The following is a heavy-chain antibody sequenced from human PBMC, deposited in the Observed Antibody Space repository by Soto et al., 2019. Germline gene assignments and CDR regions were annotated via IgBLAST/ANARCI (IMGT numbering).Heavy chain of an antibody. V-gene: IGHV1-2*04. Sequence: GASVKVSCKASGYTFTGYYMHWVRQAPGQGLEWMGWINPNSGGTNYAQKFQGWVTMTRDTSISTAYMELSRLRSDDTAVYYCARGLFYYDSSGSYSYYYYGMDVWGQGTTVTVSS. J-gene: IGHJ6*02. CDR2: INPNSGGT. CDR3: ARGLFYYDSSGSYSYYYYGMDV. D-gene: IGHD3-22*01. CDR1: GYTFTGYY.